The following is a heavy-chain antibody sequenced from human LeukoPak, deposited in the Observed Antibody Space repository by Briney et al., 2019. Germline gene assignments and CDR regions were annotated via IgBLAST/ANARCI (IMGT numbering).Heavy chain of an antibody. CDR2: ISGSGGST. J-gene: IGHJ4*02. D-gene: IGHD2-21*02. V-gene: IGHV3-23*01. CDR1: GFTFSIFA. CDR3: AKAQGDLRLGY. Sequence: LSGGSLRLSCAASGFTFSIFAMSWVRQAPGKGLEWVSGISGSGGSTYYADSVKGRFTISRDNSKNTVYLQMNSLRAEDTALYFCAKAQGDLRLGYWGQGSLVTVSS.